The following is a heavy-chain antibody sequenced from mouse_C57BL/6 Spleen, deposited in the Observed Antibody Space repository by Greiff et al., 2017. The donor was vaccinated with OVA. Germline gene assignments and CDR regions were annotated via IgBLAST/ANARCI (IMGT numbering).Heavy chain of an antibody. V-gene: IGHV1-52*01. CDR3: ARASGTLFAY. Sequence: QVQLQQPGAELVRPGSSVKLSCKASGYTFTSYWMHWVKQRPIQGLEWIGNIDPSDSETHYNQKFKGKATLTVAKSSSTAYMQLSSLTSEDSAVYYCARASGTLFAYWGQGTLVTVSA. CDR1: GYTFTSYW. CDR2: IDPSDSET. J-gene: IGHJ3*01. D-gene: IGHD4-1*01.